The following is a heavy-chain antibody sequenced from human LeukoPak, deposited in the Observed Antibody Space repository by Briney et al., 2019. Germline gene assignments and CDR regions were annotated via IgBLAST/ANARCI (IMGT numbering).Heavy chain of an antibody. D-gene: IGHD1-14*01. CDR2: IKQDGSEK. Sequence: GGSLRLSCAASGFTFSNHWMHWVRQAPGKGLEWVANIKQDGSEKYYVDSVKGRFTISRDNAKNSLYLQMNSLRAEDTAVYYCAREYPYRNHRSLDYWGQGTLVTVSS. J-gene: IGHJ4*02. V-gene: IGHV3-7*01. CDR3: AREYPYRNHRSLDY. CDR1: GFTFSNHW.